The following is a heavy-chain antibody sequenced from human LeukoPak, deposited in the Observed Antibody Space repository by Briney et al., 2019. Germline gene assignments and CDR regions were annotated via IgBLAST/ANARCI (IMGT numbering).Heavy chain of an antibody. D-gene: IGHD1-20*01. Sequence: GGSLRFSCAASGFTFTNAWMNWVRQAPGKGLEWVGRIKSKADGETIDYAAPVKGRFTFSRGDSKNMLYLQMNSLKSEDTAVYYCSTLTSRGLSDSWGQGTLVTVSS. CDR3: STLTSRGLSDS. CDR1: GFTFTNAW. V-gene: IGHV3-15*07. CDR2: IKSKADGETI. J-gene: IGHJ4*02.